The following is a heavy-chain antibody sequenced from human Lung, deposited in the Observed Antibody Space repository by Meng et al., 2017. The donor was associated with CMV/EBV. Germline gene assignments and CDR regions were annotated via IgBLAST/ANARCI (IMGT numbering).Heavy chain of an antibody. CDR2: ISYDGSNK. J-gene: IGHJ4*02. CDR1: GFTFSSYA. D-gene: IGHD3-22*01. V-gene: IGHV3-30*04. CDR3: ARDLSYYDSSGYRFEY. Sequence: SCAASGFTFSSYAMHWVRQAPGKGLEWVAVISYDGSNKYYADSVKGRFTISRDNSKNTLYLQMNSLRAEDTAVYYCARDLSYYDSSGYRFEYWGPGTXVNVSS.